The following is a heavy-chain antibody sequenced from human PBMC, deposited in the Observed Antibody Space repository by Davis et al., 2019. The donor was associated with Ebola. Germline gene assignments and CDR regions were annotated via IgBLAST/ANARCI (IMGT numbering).Heavy chain of an antibody. CDR3: VRGWFRGGMDV. Sequence: HPQTPALPLSIFWDHLSSARWNPLRQSAPRGLERLGRQYYKSKWYNEYAVSVKSRININPDTSKNKFSLQLNSVTPEDKALYDCVRGWFRGGMDVWGEGSTVTV. D-gene: IGHD1-26*01. CDR1: WDHLSSAR. CDR2: QYYKSKWYN. J-gene: IGHJ6*01. V-gene: IGHV6-1*01.